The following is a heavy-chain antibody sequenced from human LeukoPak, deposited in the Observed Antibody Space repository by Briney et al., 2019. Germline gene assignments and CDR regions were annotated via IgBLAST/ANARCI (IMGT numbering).Heavy chain of an antibody. Sequence: GGSLRLSCAASGFTFSSYGMHWVRQAPGKGLEWVAFIRYDGSNKYYADSVKGRFTISRDNSKNTVYLQMNSLRAEDTAVYYCAKEGYFDWSGYYYYMDVWGKGTTVTISS. CDR2: IRYDGSNK. V-gene: IGHV3-30*02. D-gene: IGHD3-9*01. J-gene: IGHJ6*03. CDR3: AKEGYFDWSGYYYYMDV. CDR1: GFTFSSYG.